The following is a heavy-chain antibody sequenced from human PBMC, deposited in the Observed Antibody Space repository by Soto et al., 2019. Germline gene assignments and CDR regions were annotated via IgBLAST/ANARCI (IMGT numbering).Heavy chain of an antibody. J-gene: IGHJ4*02. CDR3: ATDLSLYRRGSYYNRY. CDR1: GYTLTELP. Sequence: ASVKVSCKVSGYTLTELPMHWVRQAPGKGLEWMGGFDPEDGETIYAQKFQGRVTMTEDTSTDTAYMELSSLRSEDTAVYYCATDLSLYRRGSYYNRYWGQGTLVTVSS. V-gene: IGHV1-24*01. D-gene: IGHD3-10*01. CDR2: FDPEDGET.